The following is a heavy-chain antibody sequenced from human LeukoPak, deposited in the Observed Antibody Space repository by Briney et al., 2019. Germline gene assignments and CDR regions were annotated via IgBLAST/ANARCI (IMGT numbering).Heavy chain of an antibody. J-gene: IGHJ4*02. Sequence: PSETLSLTCTVSGGSISSYYWSWIRQPPGKGLEWIGYIYYSGSTNYNPSLKSRVTISVDTSKNQFPLKLSSVTAADTAVYYCASSLADMDPNVFDYWGQGTLVTVSS. D-gene: IGHD3-9*01. CDR3: ASSLADMDPNVFDY. V-gene: IGHV4-59*01. CDR1: GGSISSYY. CDR2: IYYSGST.